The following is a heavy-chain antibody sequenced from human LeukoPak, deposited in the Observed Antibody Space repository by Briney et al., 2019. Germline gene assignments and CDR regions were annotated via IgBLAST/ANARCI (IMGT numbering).Heavy chain of an antibody. CDR3: ARDCIGCHGFDY. J-gene: IGHJ4*02. Sequence: ASVKVSCKTSGCTFTNYGISWVRQAPGQGKEWMGWISAYSDNTNYAQKFQGRVTMTSDTSTSTAYMELRSLISDDTAVYYCARDCIGCHGFDYWGQGTLVTVSS. V-gene: IGHV1-18*01. CDR1: GCTFTNYG. CDR2: ISAYSDNT. D-gene: IGHD2-15*01.